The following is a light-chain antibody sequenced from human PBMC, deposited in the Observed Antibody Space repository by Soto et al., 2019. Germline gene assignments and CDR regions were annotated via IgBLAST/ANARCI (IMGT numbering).Light chain of an antibody. CDR3: QQYKSYSSWT. CDR1: QSVSSW. J-gene: IGKJ1*01. Sequence: SQMTQSPSTLSASVGDRVTITWRSSQSVSSWLAWYQQKPGKAPKLLIYDAFNLESGVPSRFSGSGSGTEFTLTISSLQPDDFATYYCQQYKSYSSWTFGQGTKVDIK. V-gene: IGKV1-5*01. CDR2: DAF.